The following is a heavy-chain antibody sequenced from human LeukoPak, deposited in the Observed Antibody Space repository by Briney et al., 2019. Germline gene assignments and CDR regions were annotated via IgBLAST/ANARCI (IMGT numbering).Heavy chain of an antibody. D-gene: IGHD5-24*01. CDR3: ASIKSRWLQLSAFDI. CDR2: ISGDGNST. CDR1: GFTFSSFW. Sequence: GGSLRLSCAASGFTFSSFWMHWVRQTPGKGLVWVSGISGDGNSTDYADSVKGRFTISRDNAKNSLYLQMNSLRAEDTAVYYCASIKSRWLQLSAFDIWGQGTMVTVSS. V-gene: IGHV3-74*01. J-gene: IGHJ3*02.